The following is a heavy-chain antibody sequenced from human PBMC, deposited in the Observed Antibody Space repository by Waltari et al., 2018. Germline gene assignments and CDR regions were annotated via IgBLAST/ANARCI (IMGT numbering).Heavy chain of an antibody. V-gene: IGHV3-74*01. D-gene: IGHD3-10*01. CDR1: GFMFSSFW. CDR2: MEKDGSET. Sequence: EVQLVEAGGGLVQPGGSLRLSCAGTGFMFSSFWMHWVRQSPGRGLEWVVGMEKDGSETTYADSGKGRFTISRDNAKKTLFLQMHSLRVEDAAVYYCARDLNDHGSGRLGHWGQGTRVTVSP. CDR3: ARDLNDHGSGRLGH. J-gene: IGHJ5*02.